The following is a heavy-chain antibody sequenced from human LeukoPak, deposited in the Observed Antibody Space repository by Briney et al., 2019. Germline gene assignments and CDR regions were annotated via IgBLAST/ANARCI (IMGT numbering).Heavy chain of an antibody. CDR1: GGTFSSYA. CDR2: IIPIFGTA. CDR3: ASGVATTPLFDY. D-gene: IGHD5-24*01. J-gene: IGHJ4*02. V-gene: IGHV1-69*05. Sequence: ASVKVSCKASGGTFSSYAISWVRQAPGQGLEWMGGIIPIFGTANYAQKFQGRVTITTDESTSTAYMELSSLRSEDTAVCYCASGVATTPLFDYWGQGTLVTVSS.